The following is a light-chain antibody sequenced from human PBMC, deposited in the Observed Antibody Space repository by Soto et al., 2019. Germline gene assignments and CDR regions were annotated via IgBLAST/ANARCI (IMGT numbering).Light chain of an antibody. CDR3: QSYDTSLSASV. Sequence: QSVLTQPPSVSGAPGQRVTISCTGSRSNIGAGYAVHWYQQLPGTAPKLLIYDNTNRPSGVPDRFPASESGTSASLAITGLQSEDEADYYCQSYDTSLSASVFGGGTKLTVL. CDR1: RSNIGAGYA. V-gene: IGLV1-40*01. CDR2: DNT. J-gene: IGLJ2*01.